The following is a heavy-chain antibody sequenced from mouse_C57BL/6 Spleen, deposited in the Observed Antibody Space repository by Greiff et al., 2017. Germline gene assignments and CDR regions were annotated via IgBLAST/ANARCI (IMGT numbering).Heavy chain of an antibody. CDR2: IDPSDSYT. D-gene: IGHD2-2*01. Sequence: QVQLQQPGTELVKPGASVKLSCKASGYTFTSYWMQWVKQRPGQGLEWIGEIDPSDSYTNYNQKFKGKATLTVDTSSSTAYMQLSSLTSEDSAVYYCARYGFSYWYFDVWGTGTTVTVSS. CDR3: ARYGFSYWYFDV. J-gene: IGHJ1*03. CDR1: GYTFTSYW. V-gene: IGHV1-50*01.